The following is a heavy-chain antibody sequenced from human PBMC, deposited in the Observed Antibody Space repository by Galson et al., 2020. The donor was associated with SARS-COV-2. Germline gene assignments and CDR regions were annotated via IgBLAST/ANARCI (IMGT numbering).Heavy chain of an antibody. CDR3: TTQYRSSGWPRFASDI. J-gene: IGHJ3*02. Sequence: SETLSLTCTVSGGSINNNNYYWGCIRQPPGKGLEWIGSFHYSGSTYYNPSLKSRVTISVDTSKNLFSLKLTSMTAADTAVYYCTTQYRSSGWPRFASDIWGQGTMVTVSP. V-gene: IGHV4-39*01. CDR1: GGSINNNNYY. D-gene: IGHD6-25*01. CDR2: FHYSGST.